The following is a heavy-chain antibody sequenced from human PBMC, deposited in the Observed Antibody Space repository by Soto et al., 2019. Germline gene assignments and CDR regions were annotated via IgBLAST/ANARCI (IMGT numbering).Heavy chain of an antibody. CDR1: GYTFTSYG. CDR2: ISAYNGNT. V-gene: IGHV1-18*04. J-gene: IGHJ6*02. D-gene: IGHD6-13*01. CDR3: ARAAGTGIWYYGMDV. Sequence: ASVKVSCKASGYTFTSYGISWVRQAPGQGLEWMGWISAYNGNTNYAQKLQGRVTMTTDTSTSTAYMELRSLRSDDTAVYYCARAAGTGIWYYGMDVCGQGSTVTVSS.